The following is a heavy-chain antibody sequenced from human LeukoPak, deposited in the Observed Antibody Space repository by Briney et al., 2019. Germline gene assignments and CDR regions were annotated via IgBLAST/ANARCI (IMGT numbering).Heavy chain of an antibody. J-gene: IGHJ2*01. CDR2: INHSGST. CDR1: GVSVSGYY. Sequence: SETLSLSCAVYGVSVSGYYWSWIRQPPGKGLEWIGEINHSGSTNYNPSLKSRVTISVDTSKNQFSLKLSSVTAADTAVYYCARVMTTVATRGYFGLWGRCTLVTVSS. CDR3: ARVMTTVATRGYFGL. V-gene: IGHV4-34*01. D-gene: IGHD4-17*01.